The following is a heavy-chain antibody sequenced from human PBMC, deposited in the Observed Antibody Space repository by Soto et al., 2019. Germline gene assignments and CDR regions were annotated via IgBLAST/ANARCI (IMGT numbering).Heavy chain of an antibody. CDR1: GGSISSSSYY. CDR3: ASSKKHDYSNPFDY. V-gene: IGHV4-39*01. CDR2: IYYSGST. D-gene: IGHD4-4*01. J-gene: IGHJ4*02. Sequence: TSETLSLTCTVSGGSISSSSYYWGWIRQPPGKGLEWIGSIYYSGSTYYNPSLKSRVTISVDTSKNQFSLKLSSVTAADTAVYYCASSKKHDYSNPFDYWGQGTLVTVSS.